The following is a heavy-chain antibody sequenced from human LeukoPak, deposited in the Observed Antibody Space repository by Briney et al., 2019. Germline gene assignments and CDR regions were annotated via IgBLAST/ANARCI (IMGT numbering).Heavy chain of an antibody. Sequence: SQTLSLTCTVSGGSISSVDYYWSWIRQPPGKGLEWFGYIYYSGSTSYKSPLKSRVTMSGDKSKNQFSLKPGSVTAADTAVYYCARVGEDDYVWGSYRWIDYWGQGTLVTVSS. J-gene: IGHJ4*02. D-gene: IGHD3-16*02. CDR3: ARVGEDDYVWGSYRWIDY. V-gene: IGHV4-30-4*08. CDR2: IYYSGST. CDR1: GGSISSVDYY.